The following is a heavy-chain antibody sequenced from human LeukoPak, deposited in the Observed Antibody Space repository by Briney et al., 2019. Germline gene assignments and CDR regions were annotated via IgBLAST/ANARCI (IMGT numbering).Heavy chain of an antibody. V-gene: IGHV4-38-2*02. CDR2: IYHSGST. Sequence: SETLSLTCTVSGYSISSGYYWGWIRQPPGKGLEWIGTIYHSGSTYYNPSLKSRVTISVDTSKNQFSLKLSSVTAADTAVYYCARVRYYGSGSYYMDYWGQGTLVTVSS. D-gene: IGHD3-10*01. CDR1: GYSISSGYY. CDR3: ARVRYYGSGSYYMDY. J-gene: IGHJ4*02.